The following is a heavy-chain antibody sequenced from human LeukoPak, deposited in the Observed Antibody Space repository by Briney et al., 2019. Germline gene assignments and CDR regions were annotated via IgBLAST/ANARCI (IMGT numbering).Heavy chain of an antibody. Sequence: SVKVSCKASGGTFSSYAISWVRQAPGQGLEWMGGIIPIFGTANYAQKFQGRVTITADESTSTAYMELSSLRSEDTAVYYCARDFEPRAFYFDYWGQGTLVTVSS. CDR3: ARDFEPRAFYFDY. V-gene: IGHV1-69*13. CDR1: GGTFSSYA. CDR2: IIPIFGTA. J-gene: IGHJ4*02. D-gene: IGHD3-9*01.